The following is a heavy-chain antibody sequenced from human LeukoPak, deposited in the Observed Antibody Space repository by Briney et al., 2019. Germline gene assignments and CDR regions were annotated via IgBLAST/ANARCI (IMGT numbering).Heavy chain of an antibody. D-gene: IGHD3-10*01. CDR3: ARGPWGRGVPQAFDY. CDR2: INHSGST. CDR1: GGSFSGYY. Sequence: SETLSLTSAVYGGSFSGYYWSWIRQPPGKGLEWIGEINHSGSTNYNPSLKSRVTISVDTSKNQFSLKLSSVTAADTAVYYCARGPWGRGVPQAFDYWGQGTLVTVSS. J-gene: IGHJ4*02. V-gene: IGHV4-34*01.